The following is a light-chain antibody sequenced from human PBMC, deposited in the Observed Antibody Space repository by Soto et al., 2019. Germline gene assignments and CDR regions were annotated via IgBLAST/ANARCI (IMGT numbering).Light chain of an antibody. CDR3: QQYYTYWHM. J-gene: IGKJ1*01. CDR1: QSISDY. CDR2: DAS. Sequence: DIQMTQSPSTLSASVGDRVIITCQASQSISDYLAWYQQKPGKAPKLLIYDASNLESGVPSTFSGSGSGTEFTLTISSLQPDDFATYYCQQYYTYWHMFGQGTRVEIK. V-gene: IGKV1-5*01.